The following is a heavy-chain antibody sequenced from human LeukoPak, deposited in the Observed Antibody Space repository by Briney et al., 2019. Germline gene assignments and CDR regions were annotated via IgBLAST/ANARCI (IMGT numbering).Heavy chain of an antibody. Sequence: PGGSLRLSCAASGFTFSSYAMSWVRQAPGKGLEWVSAISGSGGSTYYADSVKGRFTISRDNSKNTLYLQMNSLRAEDTAVYYCAKVGLGYCSSTSCYGYFQHWGQGTLVTVSS. V-gene: IGHV3-23*01. J-gene: IGHJ1*01. CDR1: GFTFSSYA. D-gene: IGHD2-2*01. CDR2: ISGSGGST. CDR3: AKVGLGYCSSTSCYGYFQH.